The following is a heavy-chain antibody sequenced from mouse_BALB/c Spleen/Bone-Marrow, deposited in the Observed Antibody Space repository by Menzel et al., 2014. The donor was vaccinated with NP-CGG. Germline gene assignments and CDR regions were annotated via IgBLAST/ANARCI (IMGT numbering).Heavy chain of an antibody. Sequence: EVQLQQSGAELVKPGASVKLSCTASGFNIKDTYMHWVKQRPEQGLEWIGRIDPANGNTKYDPKFQGKATITADTSSNTAYRQLSSLTSEDTGVYYCARYSYGSRGYYFDYRGQGTPLTVSS. CDR1: GFNIKDTY. D-gene: IGHD1-1*01. CDR3: ARYSYGSRGYYFDY. J-gene: IGHJ2*01. V-gene: IGHV14-3*02. CDR2: IDPANGNT.